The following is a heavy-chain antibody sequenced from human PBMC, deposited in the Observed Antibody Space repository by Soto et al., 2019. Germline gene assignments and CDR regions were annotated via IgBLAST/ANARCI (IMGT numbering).Heavy chain of an antibody. CDR3: ARGQQQLVVNYYYYGMDV. J-gene: IGHJ6*02. CDR2: IIPIFGTA. Sequence: SVKVSCKASGGTFSSYAISWVRQAPGQGLEWMGGIIPIFGTANYAQKFQGRVTITADESTSTAYMELSSLRSEDTAVYYCARGQQQLVVNYYYYGMDVWGQGTXVTVSS. D-gene: IGHD6-13*01. V-gene: IGHV1-69*13. CDR1: GGTFSSYA.